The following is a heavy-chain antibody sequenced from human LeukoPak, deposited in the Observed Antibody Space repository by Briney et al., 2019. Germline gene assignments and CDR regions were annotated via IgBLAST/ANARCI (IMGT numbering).Heavy chain of an antibody. CDR2: ISYDGSNK. CDR1: GFTFSSYG. Sequence: GSLRLSCAASGFTFSSYGMHWVRQAPGKGLEWVAVISYDGSNKYYADSVKGRFTISRDNSKNTLYLQMNSLRAEDTAVYYCARAVDWELLPCWGQGTLVSVSS. CDR3: ARAVDWELLPC. D-gene: IGHD1-26*01. J-gene: IGHJ4*02. V-gene: IGHV3-30*03.